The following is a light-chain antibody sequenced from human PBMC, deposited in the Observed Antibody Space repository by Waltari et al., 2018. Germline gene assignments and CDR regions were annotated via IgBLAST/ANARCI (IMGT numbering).Light chain of an antibody. CDR3: QKYGTLPAT. Sequence: EIVLTQSPGTLSLSPGERATLSCRASQGVSRTLAWYQQKPGQAPRLLIYDASTRATVIPDRVSGSGSGTDFSLAISRLEPEDFAVYYCQKYGTLPATFGQGTKVEIK. CDR1: QGVSRT. CDR2: DAS. J-gene: IGKJ1*01. V-gene: IGKV3-20*01.